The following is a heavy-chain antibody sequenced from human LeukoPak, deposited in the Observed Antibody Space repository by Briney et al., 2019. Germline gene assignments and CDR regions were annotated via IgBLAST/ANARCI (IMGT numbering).Heavy chain of an antibody. CDR1: GGSISSYY. V-gene: IGHV4-59*01. J-gene: IGHJ4*02. CDR3: ARVADWGGYNNYFDY. D-gene: IGHD5-24*01. CDR2: IYYSGST. Sequence: SETLSLTCTVSGGSISSYYWSWIRQPPGKGLEWIGYIYYSGSTNYNPSLKSRVTISVDTSKNQFSLKLSSVTAADTAVYYCARVADWGGYNNYFDYWGQGTLVTVSS.